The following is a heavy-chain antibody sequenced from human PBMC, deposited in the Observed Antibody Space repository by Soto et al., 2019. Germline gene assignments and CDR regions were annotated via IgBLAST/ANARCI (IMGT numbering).Heavy chain of an antibody. CDR3: ARDRPWGSPLYFDY. D-gene: IGHD7-27*01. V-gene: IGHV3-23*01. CDR1: GFTFSNYA. Sequence: GGSLRLSCAASGFTFSNYAMSWVRQAPGKGLEWVSGISVTAGSTYYADSVKGRFTISRDISKNTLYLQMNSLRAEDTAVYYCARDRPWGSPLYFDYWGQGTLVTVSS. CDR2: ISVTAGST. J-gene: IGHJ4*02.